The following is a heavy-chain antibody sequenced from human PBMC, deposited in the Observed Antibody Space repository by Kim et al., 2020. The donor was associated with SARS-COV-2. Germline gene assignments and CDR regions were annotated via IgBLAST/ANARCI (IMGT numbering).Heavy chain of an antibody. J-gene: IGHJ4*02. D-gene: IGHD2-2*01. V-gene: IGHV4-31*02. Sequence: SLESRVTLSLDTSKNQCSLKLSSVAAADTAVYYCARGGCSSTGCYANFDYWGQGALVTVSS. CDR3: ARGGCSSTGCYANFDY.